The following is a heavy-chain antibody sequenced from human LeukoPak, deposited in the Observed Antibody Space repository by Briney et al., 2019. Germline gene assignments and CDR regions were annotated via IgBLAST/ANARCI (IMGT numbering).Heavy chain of an antibody. Sequence: ASVKVSCKASGYTFTSYYMHRVRQAPGQGLEWMGIINPSGGSTSYAQKFQGRVTMTRDMSTSTVYMELSSLRSEDTAVYYCARDRRSGLLLWFGEYEYYFDYWGQGTLVTVSS. D-gene: IGHD3-10*01. CDR1: GYTFTSYY. J-gene: IGHJ4*02. CDR3: ARDRRSGLLLWFGEYEYYFDY. V-gene: IGHV1-46*01. CDR2: INPSGGST.